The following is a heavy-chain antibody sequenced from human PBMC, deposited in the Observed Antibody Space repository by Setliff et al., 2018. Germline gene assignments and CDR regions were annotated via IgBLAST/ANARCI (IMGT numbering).Heavy chain of an antibody. CDR1: GDSIGPYY. V-gene: IGHV4-59*08. Sequence: PSETLSLTCAVSGDSIGPYYWNWIRQFPGKGLEWIGYIYSSGTTDYNPSLKSRVTISLDSSRKQFSLEMTSLSAADTAIYYCARARWSGGYYSGDKFYMDVWGKGTTVTVSS. CDR3: ARARWSGGYYSGDKFYMDV. CDR2: IYSSGTT. D-gene: IGHD3-22*01. J-gene: IGHJ6*03.